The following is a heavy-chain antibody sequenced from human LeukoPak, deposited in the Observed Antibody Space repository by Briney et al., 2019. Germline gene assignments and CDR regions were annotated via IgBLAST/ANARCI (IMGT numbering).Heavy chain of an antibody. CDR2: INPNSGGS. Sequence: ASVKVSCKASGYTFTDYYIHWVRQAPGQGLEWMGWINPNSGGSYFAQKFQGRITVTCDTSISTAYMHLSRLRSDDTAVYYCARVSYYEILTDYYTDAFDIWGQGTMVTVSS. D-gene: IGHD3-9*01. V-gene: IGHV1-2*02. J-gene: IGHJ3*02. CDR3: ARVSYYEILTDYYTDAFDI. CDR1: GYTFTDYY.